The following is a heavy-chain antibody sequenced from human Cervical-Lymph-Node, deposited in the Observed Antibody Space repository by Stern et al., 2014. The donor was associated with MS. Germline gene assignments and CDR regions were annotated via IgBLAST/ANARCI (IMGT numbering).Heavy chain of an antibody. J-gene: IGHJ6*02. D-gene: IGHD4-17*01. CDR1: GGTFSTQA. CDR2: IIAIFGTP. V-gene: IGHV1-69*01. Sequence: MQLVESGAGVKKPGSSVKVSCTASGGTFSTQAINWVRQAPGQGLEWVGGIIAIFGTPNYAQKVQDRVTIPADESTSTAYMDLSSLRSEDTAVYYCATPSTVTVGGMDVWGQGTTVTVSS. CDR3: ATPSTVTVGGMDV.